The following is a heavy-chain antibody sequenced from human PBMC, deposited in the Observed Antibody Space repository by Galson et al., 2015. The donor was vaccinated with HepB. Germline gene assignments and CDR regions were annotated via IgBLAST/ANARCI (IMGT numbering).Heavy chain of an antibody. Sequence: SLRLSCAASGFTFSRFAMNWVRQAPGKGLEWVSYTSISSTTIYYADSVKGRFTISRDNAKNLVFLQMNSLRDEDTALYYCVKNGDMVATIFAYWGQGALVTVSS. D-gene: IGHD5-12*01. CDR1: GFTFSRFA. V-gene: IGHV3-48*02. J-gene: IGHJ1*01. CDR2: TSISSTTI. CDR3: VKNGDMVATIFAY.